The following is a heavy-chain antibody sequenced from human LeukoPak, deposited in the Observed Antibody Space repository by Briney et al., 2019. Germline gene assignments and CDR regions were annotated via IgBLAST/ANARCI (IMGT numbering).Heavy chain of an antibody. V-gene: IGHV5-51*01. D-gene: IGHD6-19*01. J-gene: IGHJ4*02. CDR1: GYSFTSQW. Sequence: GESLKISCKGSGYSFTSQWIGWVRQMPGKGLEWMGIIYPDDSDTRYSPSFQGQVTISADKSINTAYLQWSSLTASDTAMYYCARHGKYFSGSHHFDYWGRGTLVTVSS. CDR2: IYPDDSDT. CDR3: ARHGKYFSGSHHFDY.